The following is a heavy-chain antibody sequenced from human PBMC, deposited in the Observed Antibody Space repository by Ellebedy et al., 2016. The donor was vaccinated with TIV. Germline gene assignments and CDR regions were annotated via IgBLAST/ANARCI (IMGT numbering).Heavy chain of an antibody. Sequence: MPSETLSLTCTVTGDSISSRTYYWAWLRQSPGKGLEWIGSIYYRGSTYDHPSLARRVTMFGDTSKNQFSLELTSVTAADTAVYYCARHVGFYYDDGGYLNYFDQWGQGTLVTVSS. CDR1: GDSISSRTYY. J-gene: IGHJ4*02. CDR2: IYYRGST. V-gene: IGHV4-39*01. CDR3: ARHVGFYYDDGGYLNYFDQ. D-gene: IGHD3-22*01.